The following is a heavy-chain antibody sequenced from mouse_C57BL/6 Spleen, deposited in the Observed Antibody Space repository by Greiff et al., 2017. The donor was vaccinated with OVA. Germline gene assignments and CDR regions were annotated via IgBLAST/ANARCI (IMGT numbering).Heavy chain of an antibody. J-gene: IGHJ2*01. Sequence: VKLMESGAELVRPGTSVKMSCKASGYTFTNYWIGWAKQRPGHGLEWIGDIYPGGGYTNYNEKFKGKATLTADKSSSTAYMQFSSLTSEDSAIYYCARWGSNYEVYFDYWGQGTTLTVSS. CDR2: IYPGGGYT. V-gene: IGHV1-63*01. D-gene: IGHD2-5*01. CDR1: GYTFTNYW. CDR3: ARWGSNYEVYFDY.